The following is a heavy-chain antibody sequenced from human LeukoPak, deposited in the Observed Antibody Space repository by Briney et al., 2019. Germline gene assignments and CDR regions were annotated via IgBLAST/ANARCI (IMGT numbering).Heavy chain of an antibody. D-gene: IGHD2-15*01. J-gene: IGHJ5*02. V-gene: IGHV1-8*01. CDR3: ARGPERYCSGGSCYSGLWFDP. CDR2: MNPNSGNT. Sequence: ASVKVSCKASGYTLTSYDINWVRQATGQGLEWMGWMNPNSGNTGYAQKFQGRVTMTRNTSISTAYMELSSLRSEDTAVYYCARGPERYCSGGSCYSGLWFDPWGQGTLVTVSS. CDR1: GYTLTSYD.